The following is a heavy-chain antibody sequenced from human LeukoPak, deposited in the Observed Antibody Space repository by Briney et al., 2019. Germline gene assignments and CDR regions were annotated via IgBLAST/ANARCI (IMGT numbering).Heavy chain of an antibody. CDR2: INDNGGRT. J-gene: IGHJ4*02. D-gene: IGHD1-26*01. V-gene: IGHV3-64D*09. CDR1: GFTFSRYA. CDR3: VKDVGGSYAFDY. Sequence: GGSLKLSCSASGFTFSRYAMHWVRQAPGKGLEYVSGINDNGGRTHYGDSVKGRFSISRDNSKNTLHLQMSTLRAEDTALYYCVKDVGGSYAFDYWGQGILVTVAS.